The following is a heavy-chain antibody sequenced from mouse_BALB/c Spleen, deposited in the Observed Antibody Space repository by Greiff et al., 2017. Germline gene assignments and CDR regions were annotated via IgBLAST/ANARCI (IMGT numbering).Heavy chain of an antibody. D-gene: IGHD2-3*01. J-gene: IGHJ4*01. CDR3: ARDGYYGYYYAMDY. Sequence: VQLQQSGPGLVAPSQSLSITCTASGFSLTSYGVHWVRQPPGKGLEWLGVIWAGGSTNYNSALMSRLSISKDNSKSQVFLKMNSLQTDDTAMYYCARDGYYGYYYAMDYWGQGTSVTVSS. V-gene: IGHV2-9*02. CDR1: GFSLTSYG. CDR2: IWAGGST.